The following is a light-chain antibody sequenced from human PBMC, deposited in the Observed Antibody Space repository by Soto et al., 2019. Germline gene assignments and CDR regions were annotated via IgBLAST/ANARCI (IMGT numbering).Light chain of an antibody. Sequence: DIQMTQSPSTLSASVGDRVTITCRASQSISSWLAWYQQKPGKAPKLLIYDASSLESGVPSRFSGRGSGTEFTLTIRSLQPDDFATYYCQQYNSYSETFGQGTKLEIK. V-gene: IGKV1-5*01. CDR1: QSISSW. CDR3: QQYNSYSET. J-gene: IGKJ2*01. CDR2: DAS.